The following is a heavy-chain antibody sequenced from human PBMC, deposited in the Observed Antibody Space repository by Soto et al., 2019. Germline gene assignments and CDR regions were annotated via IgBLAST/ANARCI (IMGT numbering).Heavy chain of an antibody. D-gene: IGHD3-22*01. Sequence: SETLSLTCAVSGGPISSRTYSWGWIRQPPGRGLEWIGTIYYHGNTYYNPSLKSRVTISEDTSKNQFSLKLSSVTAADTAVYYCARATYYYDSSGYSDRVLDDWGQGTRVTVAS. CDR1: GGPISSRTYS. V-gene: IGHV4-39*07. J-gene: IGHJ4*02. CDR2: IYYHGNT. CDR3: ARATYYYDSSGYSDRVLDD.